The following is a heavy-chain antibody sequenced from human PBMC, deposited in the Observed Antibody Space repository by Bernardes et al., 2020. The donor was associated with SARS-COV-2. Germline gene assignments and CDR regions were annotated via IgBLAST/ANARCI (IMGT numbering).Heavy chain of an antibody. J-gene: IGHJ6*02. V-gene: IGHV4-39*01. Sequence: SETLSLTCTVSGASISSSNYYWGWIRQPPGKGLEWIGSIYSSGSPYYNPSLQSRVSGSVDTSKNQFSLRLSFVTAADTAVYYCAGSSCGIDCYIGGLRSWDYGMDVWGQGTTVTVSS. CDR1: GASISSSNYY. CDR2: IYSSGSP. CDR3: AGSSCGIDCYIGGLRSWDYGMDV. D-gene: IGHD2-21*02.